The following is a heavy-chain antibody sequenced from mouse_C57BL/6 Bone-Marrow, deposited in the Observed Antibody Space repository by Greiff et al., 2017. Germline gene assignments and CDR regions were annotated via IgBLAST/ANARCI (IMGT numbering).Heavy chain of an antibody. J-gene: IGHJ4*01. CDR1: GFSLTSYA. D-gene: IGHD1-1*01. CDR2: IWTGGGT. Sequence: QVQLKESGPGLVAPSQSLSITCTVSGFSLTSYAISWVRQPPGKGLEWLGVIWTGGGTNYNSALKSRLSISKDNSKSQVFLKMNSLQTDDTARYYCARGFHVLLRYRGNYAMDYWGQGTSVTVSS. V-gene: IGHV2-9-1*01. CDR3: ARGFHVLLRYRGNYAMDY.